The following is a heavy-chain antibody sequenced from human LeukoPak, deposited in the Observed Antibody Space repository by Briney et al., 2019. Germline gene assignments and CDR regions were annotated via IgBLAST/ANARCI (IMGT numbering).Heavy chain of an antibody. CDR2: INPNSDGT. J-gene: IGHJ4*02. D-gene: IGHD6-13*01. Sequence: ASVMVSCKASGYTFTGYYMYWVRQAPGQGLEWMGWINPNSDGTNYAQKFQGRVTMTRDTSISTAYMELSRLRADDTAVYYCARDKRYSSSWYPDYWGQGTLVTVSS. CDR1: GYTFTGYY. V-gene: IGHV1-2*02. CDR3: ARDKRYSSSWYPDY.